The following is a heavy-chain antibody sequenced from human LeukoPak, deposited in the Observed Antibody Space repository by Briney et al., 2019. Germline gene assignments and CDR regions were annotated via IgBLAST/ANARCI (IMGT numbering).Heavy chain of an antibody. J-gene: IGHJ5*01. Sequence: SETLSLTCTVSGGSISSGSYYWSWIRQPAGKGLEWIGRIYNSGSTNYNPSLKSRVTISVDTSKNQFSLKLSSVTAADTAVYYCARLATPSTMAARGRSWFESWGQGTLVTVSS. D-gene: IGHD6-6*01. CDR3: ARLATPSTMAARGRSWFES. V-gene: IGHV4-61*10. CDR1: GGSISSGSYY. CDR2: IYNSGST.